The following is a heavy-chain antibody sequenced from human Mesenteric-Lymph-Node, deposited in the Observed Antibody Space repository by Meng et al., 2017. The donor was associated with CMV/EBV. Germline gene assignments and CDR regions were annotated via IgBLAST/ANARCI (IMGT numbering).Heavy chain of an antibody. V-gene: IGHV3-66*02. D-gene: IGHD6-13*01. CDR3: ARRYDSSPLAFDI. CDR1: GFTVSSKY. CDR2: IYSGGST. J-gene: IGHJ3*02. Sequence: GESLKISCAASGFTVSSKYMTWVRQAPGKGLEWVSIIYSGGSTHYADSVKGRFTISRDSSKNTLYLQMNSLRAEDTAVYYCARRYDSSPLAFDIWGQGTMVTVSS.